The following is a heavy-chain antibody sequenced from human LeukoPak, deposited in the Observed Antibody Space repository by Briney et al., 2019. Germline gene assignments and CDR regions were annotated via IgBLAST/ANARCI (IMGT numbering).Heavy chain of an antibody. CDR3: ARGQSGGYCTNGVCYMGLFDP. Sequence: SETLSRNCTVSGGSISSYYWSWIRQPPGQGLEGSGYIYYSGSTNYNPSLKSRVPIPVDTSKNQFSLKLRSVTAADTPVYYCARGQSGGYCTNGVCYMGLFDPWGQGTLVTVSS. CDR2: IYYSGST. CDR1: GGSISSYY. V-gene: IGHV4-59*01. D-gene: IGHD2-8*01. J-gene: IGHJ5*02.